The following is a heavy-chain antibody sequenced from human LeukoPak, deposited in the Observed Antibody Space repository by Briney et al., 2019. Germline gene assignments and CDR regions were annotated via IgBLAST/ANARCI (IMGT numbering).Heavy chain of an antibody. CDR3: ARARYSSSWACDY. J-gene: IGHJ4*02. V-gene: IGHV4-59*01. CDR1: GGSISGYY. Sequence: SETLSLTCTDSGGSISGYYWSWIRQPPGKGLEWIGYIYYSGSTNYNPSLKSRATISVDTSKNQFSLKLSSVTAADTAVYYCARARYSSSWACDYWGQGTLVTVSS. CDR2: IYYSGST. D-gene: IGHD6-13*01.